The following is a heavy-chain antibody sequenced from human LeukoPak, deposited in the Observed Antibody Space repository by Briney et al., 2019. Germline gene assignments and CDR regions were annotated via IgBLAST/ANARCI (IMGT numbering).Heavy chain of an antibody. CDR2: ISSSSSTI. Sequence: PGGSLRLSCAASGFTFSSYSMNWVRQAPGKGLEWVSYISSSSSTIYYADSVKGRFTISRDNAKNSLYLQMNSLRAEDTAVYYCAKDPYENDATALFDDYWGQGTLVTVSS. D-gene: IGHD1-1*01. J-gene: IGHJ4*02. CDR1: GFTFSSYS. CDR3: AKDPYENDATALFDDY. V-gene: IGHV3-48*04.